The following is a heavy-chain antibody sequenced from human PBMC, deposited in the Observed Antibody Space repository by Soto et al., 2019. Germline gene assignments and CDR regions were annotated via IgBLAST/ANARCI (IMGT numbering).Heavy chain of an antibody. CDR2: IYYSGST. CDR3: ARQIAHDYGPYYFDY. J-gene: IGHJ4*02. D-gene: IGHD4-17*01. V-gene: IGHV4-31*02. CDR1: GGSISSGGYY. Sequence: SETLSLTCTVSGGSISSGGYYWSWIRQHPGKGLEWIGYIYYSGSTYYNPSLKSRVTISVDTSKNQFSLKLSSVTAADTSVYYCARQIAHDYGPYYFDYWGQGTLVTVSS.